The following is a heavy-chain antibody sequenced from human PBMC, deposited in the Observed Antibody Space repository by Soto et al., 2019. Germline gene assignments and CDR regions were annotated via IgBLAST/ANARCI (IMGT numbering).Heavy chain of an antibody. D-gene: IGHD6-13*01. CDR1: GFTFSSYS. J-gene: IGHJ5*02. V-gene: IGHV3-21*01. Sequence: PGGSLRLSCAASGFTFSSYSMNLVRQSPGKGLEWVSSISSSSSYIYYADPVKGRFTISRDNAKNSLYLQMNSLRAEDTAVYYCARDLSSSFNWLDPWGHGTLIPVSS. CDR3: ARDLSSSFNWLDP. CDR2: ISSSSSYI.